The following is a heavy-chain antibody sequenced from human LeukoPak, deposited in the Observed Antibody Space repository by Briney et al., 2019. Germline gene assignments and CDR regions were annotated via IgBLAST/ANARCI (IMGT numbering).Heavy chain of an antibody. CDR1: GGSISTYY. Sequence: SETLSLTCSVSGGSISTYYWSWIRQTPGKGLEWIDYVYYSGTPNYNPSLKGRVTISSDTSKNQFSLNLRSVNVADTAIYYCARHGGSLGYFDSWGQGTLVTVSS. CDR2: VYYSGTP. V-gene: IGHV4-59*08. D-gene: IGHD1-26*01. J-gene: IGHJ4*02. CDR3: ARHGGSLGYFDS.